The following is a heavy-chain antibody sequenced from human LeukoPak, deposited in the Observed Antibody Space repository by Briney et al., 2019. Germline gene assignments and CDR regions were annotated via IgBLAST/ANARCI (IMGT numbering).Heavy chain of an antibody. CDR3: AREPARITVALPDF. CDR1: GYTFSNYA. J-gene: IGHJ4*02. Sequence: ASVKVSCKTSGYTFSNYALYWVRQAPGQSLEWMGWIYPGNGNTKYSQNFQGRVAITTDTSASTAYMVLSSLRSEDTAVYYCAREPARITVALPDFWGPGTLVTVSS. CDR2: IYPGNGNT. V-gene: IGHV1-3*01. D-gene: IGHD6-19*01.